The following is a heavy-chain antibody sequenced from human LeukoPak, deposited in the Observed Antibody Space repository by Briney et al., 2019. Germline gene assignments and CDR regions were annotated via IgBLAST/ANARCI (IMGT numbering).Heavy chain of an antibody. CDR2: IYYSGST. D-gene: IGHD4-17*01. Sequence: PSETLSLTCTVSGGSISSYYWSWIRQPPGKGLEWIGYIYYSGSTNYNPSLKSRVTISVDTSKNQFSLKLSSVTAADTAVYYCARDDYGDVWGQGTLVTVSS. V-gene: IGHV4-59*01. CDR3: ARDDYGDV. J-gene: IGHJ4*02. CDR1: GGSISSYY.